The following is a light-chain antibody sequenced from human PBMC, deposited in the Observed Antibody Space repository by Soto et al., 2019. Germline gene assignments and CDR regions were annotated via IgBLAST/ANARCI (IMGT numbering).Light chain of an antibody. CDR1: QSVSSSY. CDR2: GAS. CDR3: QQYGSSPRT. Sequence: EIVLTQSPGTLSLSPGERATLSCRASQSVSSSYLAWYQQKPGQAPRLLMYGASSRATGTPDRISGGGSGTDFTLTISRLEPEDFAVYYCQQYGSSPRTFGQGTKVDIK. J-gene: IGKJ1*01. V-gene: IGKV3-20*01.